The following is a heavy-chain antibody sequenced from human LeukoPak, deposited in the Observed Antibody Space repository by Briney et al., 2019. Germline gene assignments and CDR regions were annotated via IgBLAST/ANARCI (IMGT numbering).Heavy chain of an antibody. J-gene: IGHJ4*02. Sequence: ASVKVSCKASGYTFTGYYMHWVRQAPGQGLEWMGWINPNSGGTNYAQKFQGRVTMTRDTSISTAYMELSRLRSDDTAVYYRARVSLVVTTFWDYWGQGTLVTVSS. CDR2: INPNSGGT. D-gene: IGHD2-21*01. V-gene: IGHV1-2*02. CDR3: ARVSLVVTTFWDY. CDR1: GYTFTGYY.